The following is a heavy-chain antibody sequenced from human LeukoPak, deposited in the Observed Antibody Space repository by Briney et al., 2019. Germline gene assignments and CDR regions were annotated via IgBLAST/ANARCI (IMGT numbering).Heavy chain of an antibody. V-gene: IGHV3-21*01. CDR1: GFTFSSYS. Sequence: GGSLRLSCAASGFTFSSYSINWVRQAPGKGLELVSSISSSSSYIYYADSVKGRFTISRDNAKNSLYLQMNSLRAEDTAVYYCARDEAAASIDYWGQGTLVTVSS. D-gene: IGHD6-13*01. J-gene: IGHJ4*02. CDR3: ARDEAAASIDY. CDR2: ISSSSSYI.